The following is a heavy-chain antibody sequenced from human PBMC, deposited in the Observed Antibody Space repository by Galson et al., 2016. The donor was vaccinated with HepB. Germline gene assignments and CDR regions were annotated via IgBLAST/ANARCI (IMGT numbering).Heavy chain of an antibody. CDR2: IKSKIDGGST. CDR3: ATVEWILHEGAFDI. CDR1: GFTYSRYW. V-gene: IGHV3-15*01. J-gene: IGHJ3*02. D-gene: IGHD2-2*03. Sequence: SLRLSWAASGFTYSRYWMTWVRQAPGQGLEWVGLIKSKIDGGSTDYATPVKGRYTISRDDSETTLYLLMNSLKTEDTAVYYCATVEWILHEGAFDIWGQGTMVTVSS.